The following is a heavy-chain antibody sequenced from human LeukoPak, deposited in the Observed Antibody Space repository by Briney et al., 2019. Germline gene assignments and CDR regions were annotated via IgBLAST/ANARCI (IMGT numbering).Heavy chain of an antibody. CDR1: ARSISRSPYF. V-gene: IGHV4-39*01. Sequence: SPTLSLTCPVAARSISRSPYFWGWIRQPPGKGLEWIGSCFYSCSTYYNPSLKSRVTISVDTSNNNFSLKLSDVTTANTVADYCARHVTSAEVGAGNFDDWGQGTLVTVSS. D-gene: IGHD6-19*01. CDR2: CFYSCST. CDR3: ARHVTSAEVGAGNFDD. J-gene: IGHJ4*02.